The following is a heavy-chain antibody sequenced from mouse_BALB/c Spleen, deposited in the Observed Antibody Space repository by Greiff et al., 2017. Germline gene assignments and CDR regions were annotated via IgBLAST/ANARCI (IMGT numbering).Heavy chain of an antibody. CDR1: GFSLTSYG. J-gene: IGHJ4*01. Sequence: VMLVESGPGLVQPSQSLSITCTVSGFSLTSYGVHWVRQSPGKGLEWLGVIWSGGSTDYNAAFISRLSISKDNSKSQVFFKMNSLQANDTAIYYCATTTATSRSYYYAMDYWGQGTSVTVSS. V-gene: IGHV2-2*02. CDR2: IWSGGST. CDR3: ATTTATSRSYYYAMDY. D-gene: IGHD1-2*01.